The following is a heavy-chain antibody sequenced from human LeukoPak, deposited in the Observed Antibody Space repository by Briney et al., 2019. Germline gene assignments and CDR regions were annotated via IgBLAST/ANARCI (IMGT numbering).Heavy chain of an antibody. CDR2: ISSSGSTI. CDR1: GFTFSSYE. CDR3: ARETAYYGSGMSVVYYYGMDV. D-gene: IGHD3-10*01. Sequence: PGGSQRLSCAASGFTFSSYEMNWVRQAPGKGLEWVSYISSSGSTIYYADSVKGRFTISRDNAKNSLYLQMNSLRAEDTAVYYCARETAYYGSGMSVVYYYGMDVWGQGTTVTVSS. V-gene: IGHV3-48*03. J-gene: IGHJ6*02.